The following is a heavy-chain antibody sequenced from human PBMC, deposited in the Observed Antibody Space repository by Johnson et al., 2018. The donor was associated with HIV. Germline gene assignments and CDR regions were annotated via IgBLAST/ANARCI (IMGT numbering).Heavy chain of an antibody. V-gene: IGHV3-20*01. Sequence: EVQLVESGGGVVRPGGSLRLSCAASGFTFVDYGMSWVRQAPGKGLEWVSCINWNGGSTGYADSVNGRFTISRDDAKNSLYLQMNVLLCKRARFSSIAAGFCPASSVLELGDNVRGLLGLRWAMWG. J-gene: IGHJ1*01. D-gene: IGHD6-13*01. CDR1: GFTFVDYG. CDR3: AAGFCPASSVLELGDNVRGLLGLRWAM. CDR2: INWNGGST.